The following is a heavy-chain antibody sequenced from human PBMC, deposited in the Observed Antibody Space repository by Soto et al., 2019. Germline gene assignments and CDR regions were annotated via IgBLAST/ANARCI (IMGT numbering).Heavy chain of an antibody. Sequence: SETLSLTCSISGGSISGYHWNWIRQTPGKGVEWIGYFHNSGNRKYSSSLKSRVTISVDMSEKQSSLMLTSVTAADTAVYYCARHHPSYLRYFDWSITYALDIWGQGTMVTVSS. V-gene: IGHV4-59*01. CDR1: GGSISGYH. D-gene: IGHD3-9*01. CDR3: ARHHPSYLRYFDWSITYALDI. CDR2: FHNSGNR. J-gene: IGHJ3*02.